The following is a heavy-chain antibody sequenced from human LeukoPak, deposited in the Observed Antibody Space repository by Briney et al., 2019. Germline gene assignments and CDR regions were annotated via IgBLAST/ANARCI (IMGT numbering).Heavy chain of an antibody. Sequence: GGSLRLSCAASGFTFSSYAMSWVRQAPGKGLEWVSAISGSGGSTYYADSVKGRFTISRDNSKNTLYLQMSSLRAEDTAVYYCAKDVVEVGIVVVPAAPAEAFDIWGQGTMVTVSS. CDR2: ISGSGGST. D-gene: IGHD2-2*01. J-gene: IGHJ3*02. V-gene: IGHV3-23*01. CDR3: AKDVVEVGIVVVPAAPAEAFDI. CDR1: GFTFSSYA.